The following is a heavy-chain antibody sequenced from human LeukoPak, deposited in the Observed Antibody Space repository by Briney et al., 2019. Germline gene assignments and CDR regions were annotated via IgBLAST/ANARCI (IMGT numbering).Heavy chain of an antibody. J-gene: IGHJ4*02. CDR3: AKDWISRPGYYFDY. Sequence: GGSLRLSCAASGFTFSSYAMSWVRQAPGKGLEWVSAISGSGGSTYYADSVKGRFTISRDNSKNTLYLQVNSLRAEDTAVYYCAKDWISRPGYYFDYWGQGTLVTVSS. CDR2: ISGSGGST. CDR1: GFTFSSYA. V-gene: IGHV3-23*01. D-gene: IGHD2-2*03.